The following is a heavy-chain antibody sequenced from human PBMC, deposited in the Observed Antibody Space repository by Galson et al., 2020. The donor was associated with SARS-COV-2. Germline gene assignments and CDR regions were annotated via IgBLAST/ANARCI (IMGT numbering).Heavy chain of an antibody. V-gene: IGHV4-4*02. CDR3: ATNPYDSSGYVDG. D-gene: IGHD3-22*01. J-gene: IGHJ4*02. CDR1: GGTISSSNR. CDR2: IYHSGST. Sequence: SETLSLTCAVSGGTISSSNRWSWVRQPPGKGLEWIGEIYHSGSTNYNQSLKSRVTISVDKSKNQFSLQVNSVTAADTAVYYCATNPYDSSGYVDGGGQRSLVTVSS.